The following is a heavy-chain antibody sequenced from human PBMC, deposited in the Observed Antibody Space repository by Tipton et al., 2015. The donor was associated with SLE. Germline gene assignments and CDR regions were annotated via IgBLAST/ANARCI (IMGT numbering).Heavy chain of an antibody. CDR3: ARDMYYGSGADY. CDR2: IWSDGSSE. Sequence: SLRLSCAASGLTFSRSGMHWVRQAPGKGLEWVAMIWSDGSSEYYADSVKGRFTISKDNSRNTLYLQMNSLRAEDTALYYCARDMYYGSGADYWGQGTLVTVSS. CDR1: GLTFSRSG. J-gene: IGHJ4*02. V-gene: IGHV3-33*01. D-gene: IGHD3-10*01.